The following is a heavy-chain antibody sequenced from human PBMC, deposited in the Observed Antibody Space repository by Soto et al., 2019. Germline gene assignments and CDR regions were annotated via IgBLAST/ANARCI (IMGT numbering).Heavy chain of an antibody. CDR1: GGSISSGGYS. D-gene: IGHD3-22*01. CDR2: IYHSGST. Sequence: SETLSLTCAVSGGSISSGGYSWSWIRQPPGKGLEWIGYIYHSGSTYYNPSLKSRVTISVDTSKNQFSLKLSSVTAADTAVYFCAIAYKYYYDTSGYWDHWGQGTLVTVSS. CDR3: AIAYKYYYDTSGYWDH. J-gene: IGHJ4*02. V-gene: IGHV4-30-2*01.